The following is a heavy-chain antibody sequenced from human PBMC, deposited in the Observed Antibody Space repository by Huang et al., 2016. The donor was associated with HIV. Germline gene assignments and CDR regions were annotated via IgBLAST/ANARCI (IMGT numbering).Heavy chain of an antibody. D-gene: IGHD3-22*01. CDR2: MNSDGSST. J-gene: IGHJ4*02. CDR1: GFSISSYW. CDR3: ARDPRIQSWLNFFDY. V-gene: IGHV3-74*01. Sequence: EVQLVESGGGLVQPGGSLRLSCAGSGFSISSYWMHWVRQAPGKGLVWVSRMNSDGSSTSYADSVKGRFTISRDNAKNTLYLQMNSLRAEDTAVYYCARDPRIQSWLNFFDYWGQGTLVSVSS.